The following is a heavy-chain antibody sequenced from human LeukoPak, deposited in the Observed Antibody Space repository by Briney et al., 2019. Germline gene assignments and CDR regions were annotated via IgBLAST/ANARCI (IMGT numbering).Heavy chain of an antibody. Sequence: ASVKVSCKASGYTFTGYYMHWVRQAPGQGLEWMGWINPNSGGTNYAQKFQGRVTMTRDTSISTAYMELSRLRSDDTAVYYCARDLGTAMERVVPNCPGYWGQGTLVTVSS. CDR3: ARDLGTAMERVVPNCPGY. CDR1: GYTFTGYY. J-gene: IGHJ4*02. CDR2: INPNSGGT. D-gene: IGHD5-18*01. V-gene: IGHV1-2*02.